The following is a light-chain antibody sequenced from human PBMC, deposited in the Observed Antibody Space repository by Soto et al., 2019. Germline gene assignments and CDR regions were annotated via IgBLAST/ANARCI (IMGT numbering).Light chain of an antibody. J-gene: IGKJ4*01. CDR1: QTIYNN. CDR3: QQFNKWPLT. V-gene: IGKV3-15*01. Sequence: EVELTQSPATLSVSSGDIATLSFSASQTIYNNVAWYQQRPGQAPRLLIYDASTRATSVPARFSGSGYGTDFTLSISGLQSADCAVYYCQQFNKWPLTFGGGTKVDIK. CDR2: DAS.